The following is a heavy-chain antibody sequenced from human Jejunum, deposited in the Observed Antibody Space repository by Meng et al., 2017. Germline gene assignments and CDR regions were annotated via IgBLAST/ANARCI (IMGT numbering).Heavy chain of an antibody. Sequence: HVQLQQSRPGVVNAPPTPPLPLPLSVDSVSSTGSAWNWISQSPSRGLEWLGRTYYRSKWYNDYAVSVKGRIAINPDTSKNQFFLQLNSVTPEDTAVYYCARDYGTSRPFEYWGQGILVTVSS. J-gene: IGHJ4*02. CDR3: ARDYGTSRPFEY. D-gene: IGHD1/OR15-1a*01. V-gene: IGHV6-1*01. CDR1: VDSVSSTGSA. CDR2: TYYRSKWYN.